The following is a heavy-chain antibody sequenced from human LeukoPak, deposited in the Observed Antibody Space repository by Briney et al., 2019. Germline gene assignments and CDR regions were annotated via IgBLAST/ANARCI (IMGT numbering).Heavy chain of an antibody. Sequence: GGSLRLSCAASGFTFSSYAMSWVRQAPGKGLEWVSAISGSGGSTYYADSVKGRFTISRDNSKNTLYLQMNGLRAEDMAVYFCAKGGSGSFPHYFDYWGQGTLVTASS. CDR1: GFTFSSYA. CDR2: ISGSGGST. D-gene: IGHD3-10*01. CDR3: AKGGSGSFPHYFDY. J-gene: IGHJ4*02. V-gene: IGHV3-23*01.